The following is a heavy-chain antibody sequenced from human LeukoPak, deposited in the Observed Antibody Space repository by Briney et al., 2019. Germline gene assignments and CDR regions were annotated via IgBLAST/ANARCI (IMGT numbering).Heavy chain of an antibody. CDR2: INQDGSDK. Sequence: GGSLRLSCAASGLTFSIHWMNWVRQAPGKGLECVANINQDGSDKYYVDSVKGRFTISRDNTKNSLYLQMDSLRAEDTAVYYCVGGDYWGQGTLVTVSS. V-gene: IGHV3-7*01. CDR3: VGGDY. CDR1: GLTFSIHW. J-gene: IGHJ4*02.